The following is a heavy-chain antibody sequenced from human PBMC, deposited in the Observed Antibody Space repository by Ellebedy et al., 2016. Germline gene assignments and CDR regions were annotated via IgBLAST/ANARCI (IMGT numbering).Heavy chain of an antibody. D-gene: IGHD3-10*01. V-gene: IGHV3-23*01. Sequence: GGSLRLSCAASGFTFSGYAMSWVRQAPGKGLEWVSGIGASGGDTYYADSVKGRFTISRDNSKNTLHLQMDSLRAEDTAVYYCAKPHYYGSGSGSYWGQGTLVTVSS. CDR1: GFTFSGYA. J-gene: IGHJ4*02. CDR3: AKPHYYGSGSGSY. CDR2: IGASGGDT.